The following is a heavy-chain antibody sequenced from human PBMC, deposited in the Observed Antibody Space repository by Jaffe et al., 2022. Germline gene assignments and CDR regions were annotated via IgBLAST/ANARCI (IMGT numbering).Heavy chain of an antibody. V-gene: IGHV3-48*03. CDR3: ARDEHYGSGSYYNGDY. J-gene: IGHJ4*02. Sequence: EVQLVESGGGLVQPGGSLRLSCAASGFTFSSYEMNWVRQAPGKGLEWVSYISSSGSTIYYADSVKGRFTISRDNAKNSLYLQMNSLRAEDTAVYYCARDEHYGSGSYYNGDYWGQGTLVTVSS. CDR1: GFTFSSYE. D-gene: IGHD3-10*01. CDR2: ISSSGSTI.